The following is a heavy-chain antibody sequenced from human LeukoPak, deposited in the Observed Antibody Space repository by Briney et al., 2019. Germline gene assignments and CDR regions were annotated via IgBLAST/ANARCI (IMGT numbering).Heavy chain of an antibody. CDR1: GGTFSSYA. CDR2: IIPIFGTA. D-gene: IGHD6-6*01. CDR3: ARGLDSSSSSNY. V-gene: IGHV1-69*13. Sequence: SVKVSCKASGGTFSSYAISWVRQAPGQGLEWMGGIIPIFGTANYAQKFQGRVAITADESTSTAYMELSSLRSEDTAVYYCARGLDSSSSSNYWGQGALVTVSS. J-gene: IGHJ4*02.